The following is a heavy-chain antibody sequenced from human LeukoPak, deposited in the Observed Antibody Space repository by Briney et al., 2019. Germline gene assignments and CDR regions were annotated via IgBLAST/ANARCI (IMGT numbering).Heavy chain of an antibody. CDR3: ARDQYNWNFPGSFDI. CDR1: GGSISSYY. J-gene: IGHJ3*02. V-gene: IGHV4-4*07. CDR2: IYTSGST. D-gene: IGHD1-7*01. Sequence: SETLSLTCTVSGGSISSYYWSWIRQPAGKGLEWIGRIYTSGSTNYNPSLKSRVTMSVDTSKNQFSLKLSSVTAADTAVYYCARDQYNWNFPGSFDIWGQGTMVTVSS.